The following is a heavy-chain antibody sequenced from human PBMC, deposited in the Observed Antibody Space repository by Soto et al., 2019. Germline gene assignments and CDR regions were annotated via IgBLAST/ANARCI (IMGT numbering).Heavy chain of an antibody. V-gene: IGHV1-69*13. CDR3: ARGYDFWSGYYIWFDP. CDR1: GGTFSSYA. D-gene: IGHD3-3*01. J-gene: IGHJ5*02. Sequence: SVKVSCKASGGTFSSYAISWVRQAPGQGLEWMGGIIPIFGTANYAQKFQGRVTITADESTSTAYMELSSLRSEDTAVYYCARGYDFWSGYYIWFDPWGQGTLVTVSS. CDR2: IIPIFGTA.